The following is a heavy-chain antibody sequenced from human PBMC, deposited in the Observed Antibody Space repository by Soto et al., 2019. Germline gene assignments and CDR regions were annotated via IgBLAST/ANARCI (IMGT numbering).Heavy chain of an antibody. D-gene: IGHD3-10*01. CDR2: MNRAGTST. CDR3: ARGGADHYLYGMDV. CDR1: GFTLTTYA. J-gene: IGHJ6*02. Sequence: VQVLESGGGLVQPGGSLRLSCAASGFTLTTYAMTWVRQPPGKGLEWVSSMNRAGTSTSHADSVKGRFTTSRDNSKNTMSLEMNSLRAEDTAVYYCARGGADHYLYGMDVWGQGTTVIVSS. V-gene: IGHV3-23*01.